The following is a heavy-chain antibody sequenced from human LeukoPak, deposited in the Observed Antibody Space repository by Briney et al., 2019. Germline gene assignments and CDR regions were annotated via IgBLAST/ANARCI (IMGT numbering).Heavy chain of an antibody. CDR2: IRYDGSNK. CDR3: ARDPMDSSGWYRDAFDI. V-gene: IGHV3-30*02. D-gene: IGHD6-19*01. J-gene: IGHJ3*02. CDR1: GFTFSSYG. Sequence: PGGSLRLSCAASGFTFSSYGMHWVRQAPGKGLEWVAFIRYDGSNKYYADSVKGRFTISRDNSKNTLYLQMNSLRAEDTAVYYCARDPMDSSGWYRDAFDIWGQGTMVTVSS.